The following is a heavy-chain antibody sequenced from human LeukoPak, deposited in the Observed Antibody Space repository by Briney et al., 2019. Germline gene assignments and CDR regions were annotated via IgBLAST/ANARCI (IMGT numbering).Heavy chain of an antibody. Sequence: GGSLRLSCAASGFTFSSYWMSWVRQAPGKGLEWVGNIKPDGSEKYYVDSVKGRFTISRDNAKNSLYLQMNSLRVEDTAVYYCVPEYYDYGDGVYWGQGTLVTVSS. CDR1: GFTFSSYW. CDR3: VPEYYDYGDGVY. CDR2: IKPDGSEK. J-gene: IGHJ4*02. D-gene: IGHD4-17*01. V-gene: IGHV3-7*01.